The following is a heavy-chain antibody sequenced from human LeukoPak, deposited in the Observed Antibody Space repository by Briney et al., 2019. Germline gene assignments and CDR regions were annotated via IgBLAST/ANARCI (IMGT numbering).Heavy chain of an antibody. J-gene: IGHJ6*04. D-gene: IGHD2-2*01. Sequence: GGSLRLSCAASGFTFSSYGMHWVRQAPGKGLEWVAVIWYDGGNKYYADSVKGRFTISRDNSKNTLYLQMNSLRAEDTAVYYCARGIVVVPAAIFPGLMDVWGKGTTVTVSS. CDR1: GFTFSSYG. V-gene: IGHV3-33*01. CDR2: IWYDGGNK. CDR3: ARGIVVVPAAIFPGLMDV.